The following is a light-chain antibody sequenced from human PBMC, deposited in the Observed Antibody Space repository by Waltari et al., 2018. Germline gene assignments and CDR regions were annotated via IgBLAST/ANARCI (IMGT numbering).Light chain of an antibody. CDR2: NNN. Sequence: QSVLTQPPSASGTPVQRVTISCSGSSSNIGSNTVNWFQQIPGTAPKLLIYNNNQRPSGVPDLFSGSTSGHSASLAISGLQAEDEDDYYCAAWDDSLNGWVFGGGTKLTVL. J-gene: IGLJ3*02. CDR3: AAWDDSLNGWV. V-gene: IGLV1-44*01. CDR1: SSNIGSNT.